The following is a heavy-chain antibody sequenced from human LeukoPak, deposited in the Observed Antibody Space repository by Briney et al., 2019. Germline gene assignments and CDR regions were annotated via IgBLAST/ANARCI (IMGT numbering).Heavy chain of an antibody. D-gene: IGHD2-2*01. V-gene: IGHV4-38-2*02. CDR1: GYSISSGDY. CDR3: VRTRLSDHIVPAAERADDACDM. CDR2: IYHSGST. J-gene: IGHJ3*02. Sequence: PSETLSLTCTVSGYSISSGDYWGWIRQPPGKGLEWIGSIYHSGSTYYNPSLKSRVTISVDTSENQFSLKLSSVAAADTAVYFCVRTRLSDHIVPAAERADDACDMWGQGTMVTVSS.